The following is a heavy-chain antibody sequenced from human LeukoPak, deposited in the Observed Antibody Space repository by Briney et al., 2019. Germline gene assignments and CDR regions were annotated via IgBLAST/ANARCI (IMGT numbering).Heavy chain of an antibody. CDR1: GFPFNEYS. Sequence: GGSLRLSCAASGFPFNEYSMNWVRQAPGKGLEWISYIGISSGNTKYADSVKGRFTISGDNDKKSLYLQMNSLRVEDTAVYYCARDHNYAFDNWGQGTLVTVSS. CDR3: ARDHNYAFDN. J-gene: IGHJ4*02. D-gene: IGHD1-1*01. V-gene: IGHV3-11*06. CDR2: IGISSGNT.